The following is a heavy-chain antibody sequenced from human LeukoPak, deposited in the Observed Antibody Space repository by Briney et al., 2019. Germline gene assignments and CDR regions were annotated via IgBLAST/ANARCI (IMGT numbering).Heavy chain of an antibody. V-gene: IGHV4-39*01. J-gene: IGHJ5*02. D-gene: IGHD1-1*01. CDR3: ARRGGGMT. Sequence: SETLSLTCTFSGGSVSSSSYYWGWIRQPPGKGLEWIGSIYYSGITYYNPSLTSRVTISVDTSKNQLSLTLSSVTAADTAVYYCARRGGGMTWGQGTLVTVSS. CDR2: IYYSGIT. CDR1: GGSVSSSSYY.